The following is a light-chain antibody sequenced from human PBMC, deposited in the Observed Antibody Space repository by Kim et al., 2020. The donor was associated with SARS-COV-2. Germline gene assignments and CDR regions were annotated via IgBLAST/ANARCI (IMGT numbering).Light chain of an antibody. Sequence: SSELTQDPAVSVALGQTFRTTCQGDSLRSYYASWYQQKPGQAPVLFIYGKNNRPSGIPDRFSGSSSGNTASLTIPGAQAEDEADYYCNSRDSSGNFWVFGGGTQLTVL. CDR1: SLRSYY. V-gene: IGLV3-19*01. CDR2: GKN. J-gene: IGLJ3*02. CDR3: NSRDSSGNFWV.